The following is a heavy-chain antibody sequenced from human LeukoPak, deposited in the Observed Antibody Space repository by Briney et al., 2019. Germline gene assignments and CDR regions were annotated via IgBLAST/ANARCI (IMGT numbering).Heavy chain of an antibody. CDR1: GGSFSGYY. CDR3: ATHSSGSYGGVFDY. D-gene: IGHD3-22*01. V-gene: IGHV4-34*01. CDR2: INHSGST. Sequence: PSETLSLTCAVYGGSFSGYYWSWIRQPPGKGLEWIGEINHSGSTNYNPSLKSRVTISVDTSKNQFSLKLTSVTAADTAVYYCATHSSGSYGGVFDYWGQGTLVTVSS. J-gene: IGHJ4*02.